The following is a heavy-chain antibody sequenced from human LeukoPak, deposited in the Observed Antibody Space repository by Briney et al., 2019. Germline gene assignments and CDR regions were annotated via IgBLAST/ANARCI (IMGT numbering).Heavy chain of an antibody. D-gene: IGHD3-10*01. CDR1: AFTFSDYY. CDR3: AKSGDSGSYFPYFDY. J-gene: IGHJ4*02. V-gene: IGHV3-11*06. Sequence: GGSLRLSCAASAFTFSDYYMSWIRQAPGRGLEWVSYISSSSSYTNYADSVKGRFTISRDNSKNTLYLQMNSLRAEDTAVYYCAKSGDSGSYFPYFDYWGQGTLVTVSS. CDR2: ISSSSSYT.